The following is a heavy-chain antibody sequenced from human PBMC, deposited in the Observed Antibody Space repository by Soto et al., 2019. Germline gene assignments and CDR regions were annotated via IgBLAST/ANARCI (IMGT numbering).Heavy chain of an antibody. CDR3: ARGTGGSSAWRPLDR. J-gene: IGHJ5*02. CDR1: GFTFSSYA. D-gene: IGHD6-19*01. Sequence: GGSLRLSCAASGFTFSSYAMSWVRQAPGKGLEWVSIMSGSGGTTFYADSVRGRFTISRADSNNTVYLQMNSLRDEDTALYYCARGTGGSSAWRPLDRWGQGTLVTVSS. V-gene: IGHV3-23*01. CDR2: MSGSGGTT.